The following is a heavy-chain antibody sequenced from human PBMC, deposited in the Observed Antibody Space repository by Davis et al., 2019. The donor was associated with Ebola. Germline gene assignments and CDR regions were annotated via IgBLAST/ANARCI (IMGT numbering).Heavy chain of an antibody. V-gene: IGHV1-18*01. Sequence: AASVKVSCKASGYTFTSYGISWVRQAPGQGLEWMGWISAYNGNTNYAQKLQGRVTMTTDTSTSTAYMELRSLRSDDTAVYYCARSGYSYGYYRHFDYWGQGTLVTVSS. CDR2: ISAYNGNT. D-gene: IGHD5-18*01. J-gene: IGHJ4*02. CDR3: ARSGYSYGYYRHFDY. CDR1: GYTFTSYG.